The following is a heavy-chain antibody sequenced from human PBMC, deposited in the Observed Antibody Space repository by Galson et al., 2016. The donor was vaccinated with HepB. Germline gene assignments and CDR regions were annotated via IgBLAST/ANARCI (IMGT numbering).Heavy chain of an antibody. J-gene: IGHJ6*02. V-gene: IGHV1-18*01. D-gene: IGHD5-12*01. Sequence: SVKVSCKASGYTFTSYGISWVRQAPGQGLEWMGWISAYNGNTNYAQKVQGRVTMTTDTSTSTAYMELRSLRSDDTAVYYCARRSSATLNYYYNGMDVWGQGTTVTVSS. CDR2: ISAYNGNT. CDR3: ARRSSATLNYYYNGMDV. CDR1: GYTFTSYG.